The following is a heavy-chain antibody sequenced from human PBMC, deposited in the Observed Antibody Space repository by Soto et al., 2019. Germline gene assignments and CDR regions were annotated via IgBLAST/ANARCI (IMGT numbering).Heavy chain of an antibody. Sequence: GGSLRLSCAASGFTFSSYGMHWVRQAPGKGLEWVAVIWYDGSNKYYADSVKGRFTISRDNSKNTLYLQMNSLRAEDTAVYYCARVREYCSSTSCYGGIDYWGQGTLVTVSS. J-gene: IGHJ4*02. V-gene: IGHV3-33*01. CDR2: IWYDGSNK. D-gene: IGHD2-2*01. CDR3: ARVREYCSSTSCYGGIDY. CDR1: GFTFSSYG.